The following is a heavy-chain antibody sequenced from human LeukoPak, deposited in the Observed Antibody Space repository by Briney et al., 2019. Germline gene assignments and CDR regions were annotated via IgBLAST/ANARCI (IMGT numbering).Heavy chain of an antibody. D-gene: IGHD1-26*01. J-gene: IGHJ3*02. Sequence: SETPSLTCTVSGGSISSYYWSWIRQPPGKGLEWIGYIYYSGSTNYNPSLKSRVTISVDTSKNQFSLRLNSVTAADTAVYYCARDPSGSYYLSGAFDIWGQGTMVTVPS. CDR3: ARDPSGSYYLSGAFDI. V-gene: IGHV4-59*01. CDR1: GGSISSYY. CDR2: IYYSGST.